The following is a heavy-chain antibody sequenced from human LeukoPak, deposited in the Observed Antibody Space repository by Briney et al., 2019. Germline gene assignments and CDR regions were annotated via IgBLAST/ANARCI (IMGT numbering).Heavy chain of an antibody. CDR2: IKGDGSET. J-gene: IGHJ5*02. D-gene: IGHD3-22*01. CDR3: VRGQIGVSVIVH. CDR1: RVTFRDYW. Sequence: RGGTLRHSCDRTRVTFRDYWMHGVRQVLEKKLVWVPRIKGDGSETNYADSVKGRFTISRDNAKNTLFLQMNSLRVEDTAVYYCVRGQIGVSVIVHWGQGTLVTVSS. V-gene: IGHV3-74*01.